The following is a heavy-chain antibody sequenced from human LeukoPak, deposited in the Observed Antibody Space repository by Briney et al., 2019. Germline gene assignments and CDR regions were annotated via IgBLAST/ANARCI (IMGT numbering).Heavy chain of an antibody. CDR1: GFTFSSYW. D-gene: IGHD2-2*01. CDR2: IKQDGSEK. J-gene: IGHJ3*02. CDR3: AKDFSFCSSTSWYGFDAFDI. V-gene: IGHV3-7*03. Sequence: GGSLRLSCAASGFTFSSYWMSWVRQAPGKGLEWVANIKQDGSEKYYVDSVKGRFTISRDNAKNSLYLQMNSLRAEDTALYYCAKDFSFCSSTSWYGFDAFDIWGQGTMVTVSS.